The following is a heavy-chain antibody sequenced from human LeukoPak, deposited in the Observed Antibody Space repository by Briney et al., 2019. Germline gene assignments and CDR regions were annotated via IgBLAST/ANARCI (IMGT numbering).Heavy chain of an antibody. D-gene: IGHD5-18*01. CDR1: GFTFSSYG. J-gene: IGHJ1*01. CDR2: IWYDGSNK. CDR3: ARDIIQLWSKGYFQH. V-gene: IGHV3-33*01. Sequence: PGGSLRLSCAASGFTFSSYGMHWVRQAPGKGLEWVAVIWYDGSNKYYADSVKGRFTISRDNSKNTLYLQMNSLRAEDTAAYYCARDIIQLWSKGYFQHWGQDTLVTVSS.